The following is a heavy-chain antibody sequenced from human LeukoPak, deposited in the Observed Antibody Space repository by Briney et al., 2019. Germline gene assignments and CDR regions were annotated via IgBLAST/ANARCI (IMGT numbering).Heavy chain of an antibody. J-gene: IGHJ4*02. V-gene: IGHV3-21*01. Sequence: GGSLRLSCAASGFTFSSYSMNWVRQAPGKGLEWVSSISSSSSYIYYADSVKGRFTISRDNAKNSPYLQMNSLRAEDTAVYYCARDPSGSYRYYFDYWGQGTLVTVSS. D-gene: IGHD1-26*01. CDR1: GFTFSSYS. CDR2: ISSSSSYI. CDR3: ARDPSGSYRYYFDY.